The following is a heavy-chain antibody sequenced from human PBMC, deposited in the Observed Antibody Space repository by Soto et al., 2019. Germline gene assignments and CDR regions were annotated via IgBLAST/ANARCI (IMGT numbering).Heavy chain of an antibody. CDR3: XXXVVQQWLTGAGWFDP. V-gene: IGHV3-74*01. J-gene: IGHJ5*02. CDR1: GFTFSSYW. CDR2: INSDGSST. D-gene: IGHD6-19*01. Sequence: EVQLVESGGGLVQPGGSLRLSCAASGFTFSSYWMHWVRQAPGKGLVWVSRINSDGSSTSYADSVKGRFTISRDNAKNTLYLQMNSLRAEDTAVYYXXXXVVQQWLTGAGWFDPWGQGTLVTVSS.